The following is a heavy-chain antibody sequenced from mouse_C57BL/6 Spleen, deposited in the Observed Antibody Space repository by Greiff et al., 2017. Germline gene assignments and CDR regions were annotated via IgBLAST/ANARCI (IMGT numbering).Heavy chain of an antibody. CDR1: GYSITSGYY. J-gene: IGHJ1*03. V-gene: IGHV3-6*01. CDR3: AREASSSYWYFDV. CDR2: ISYDGSN. Sequence: LQESGPGLVKPSQSLSLTCSVTGYSITSGYYWNWIRQFPGNKLEWMGYISYDGSNNYNPSLKNRISITRDTSKNQFFLKLNSVTTEDTATYYCAREASSSYWYFDVWGTGTTVTVSS.